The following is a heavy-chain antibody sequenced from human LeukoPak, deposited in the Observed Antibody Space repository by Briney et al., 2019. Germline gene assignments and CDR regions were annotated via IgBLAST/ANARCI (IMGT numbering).Heavy chain of an antibody. CDR1: GFTFGDHA. J-gene: IGHJ3*02. V-gene: IGHV3-49*04. CDR3: TRDKTRFLEYDI. D-gene: IGHD3-3*01. Sequence: GGSLRLSCTAFGFTFGDHAMSWVRQAPGQGLEWVGFIRTKGYGETTNYAASVKGRFTISRDDSRSIAYLQMNSLKTEDTAVYYCTRDKTRFLEYDIWGQGTMVTVSS. CDR2: IRTKGYGETT.